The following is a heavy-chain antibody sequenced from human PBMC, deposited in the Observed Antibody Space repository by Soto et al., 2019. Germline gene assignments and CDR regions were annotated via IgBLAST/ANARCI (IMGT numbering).Heavy chain of an antibody. D-gene: IGHD3-10*01. Sequence: EVQLLESGGGLVQPGGSLRLSCAASGFTFSSYAMSWVRQAPGKGLEWVSAISGSGGSTYYADSVKGRFTISRDNAKNTLYLQMNSLRAEDTAVYYCAKPVYYGSGSYFFDYYYYGMDVWGQGPTVPVSS. V-gene: IGHV3-23*01. J-gene: IGHJ6*02. CDR2: ISGSGGST. CDR3: AKPVYYGSGSYFFDYYYYGMDV. CDR1: GFTFSSYA.